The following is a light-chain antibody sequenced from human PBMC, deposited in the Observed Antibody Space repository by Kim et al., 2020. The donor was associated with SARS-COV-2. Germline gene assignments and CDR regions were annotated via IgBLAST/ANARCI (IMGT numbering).Light chain of an antibody. V-gene: IGKV3-11*01. CDR3: QQRSHLIT. CDR2: DAS. CDR1: QSVSSY. Sequence: SLAPGERATLSCRASQSVSSYLACYQQKPGQAPRLLIYDASNRATGIPARFSGSGSGTDFTLTISSLEPEDFAVYYCQQRSHLITFGQGTRLEIK. J-gene: IGKJ5*01.